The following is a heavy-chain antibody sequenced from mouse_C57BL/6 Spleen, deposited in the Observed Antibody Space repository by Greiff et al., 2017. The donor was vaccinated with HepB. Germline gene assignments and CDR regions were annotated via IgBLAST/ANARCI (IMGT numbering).Heavy chain of an antibody. J-gene: IGHJ1*03. Sequence: VQLQQSGGGLVKPGGSLKLSCAASGFTFSSYAMSWVRQTPEKRLEWVATISDGGSYTYYPDNVKGRFTISRDNAKNNLYLQMSHLKSEDTAMYYCARDRTVEGWYFDVWGTGTTVTVSS. CDR3: ARDRTVEGWYFDV. D-gene: IGHD1-1*01. CDR2: ISDGGSYT. V-gene: IGHV5-4*01. CDR1: GFTFSSYA.